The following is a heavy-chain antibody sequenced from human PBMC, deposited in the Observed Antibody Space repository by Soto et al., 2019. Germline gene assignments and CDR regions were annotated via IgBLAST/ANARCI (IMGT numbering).Heavy chain of an antibody. CDR3: ARGAITTQNWFDP. Sequence: GASVKVSCKASGGTFSSYAISWVRQAPGQGLEWMGGIIPIFGTANYAQKFQGRVTFTADESTSTAYMELSSLRSEDTAVYYCARGAITTQNWFDPWGQGTLVTVSS. J-gene: IGHJ5*02. CDR1: GGTFSSYA. D-gene: IGHD4-4*01. V-gene: IGHV1-69*13. CDR2: IIPIFGTA.